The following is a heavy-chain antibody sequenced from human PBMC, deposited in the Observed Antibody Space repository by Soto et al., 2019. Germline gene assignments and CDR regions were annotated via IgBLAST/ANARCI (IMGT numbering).Heavy chain of an antibody. CDR3: AHIYCISTSCYGAFDY. CDR2: IYWDDDK. V-gene: IGHV2-5*02. J-gene: IGHJ4*02. CDR1: GFSLSTSGVG. D-gene: IGHD2-2*01. Sequence: QITLKESGPTLVKPTQTLTLTCTFSGFSLSTSGVGVGWIRQPPGKALEWLALIYWDDDKRYSPSLKSRLTITXXTXKXXVVHTMTNMDPVDTATYYCAHIYCISTSCYGAFDYWGQGTLVTVSS.